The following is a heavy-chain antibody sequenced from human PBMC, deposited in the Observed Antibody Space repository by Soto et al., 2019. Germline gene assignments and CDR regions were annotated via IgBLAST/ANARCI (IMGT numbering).Heavy chain of an antibody. CDR3: SHGYGQYFNS. V-gene: IGHV3-15*07. CDR1: GFTFTKVR. D-gene: IGHD5-18*01. J-gene: IGHJ4*02. Sequence: GSLRLSCAVSGFTFTKVRMNWVPQAPGKGLEWVGRIRSKSAGGTTDYAAPVKGRFAISRDDSKNTLYLRMSSLESDDTAVYYCSHGYGQYFNSWGQGTLVTVSS. CDR2: IRSKSAGGTT.